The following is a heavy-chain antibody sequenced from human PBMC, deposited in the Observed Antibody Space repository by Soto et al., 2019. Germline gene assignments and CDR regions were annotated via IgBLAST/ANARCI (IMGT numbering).Heavy chain of an antibody. Sequence: QVQLVQSGAEVKKPGSSVKVSCKASGGTFSSYAISWVRQAPGQGLEWMGGFIPMFNRPHSARKFQGRVTITAGESTSTAYMDLSSLRSEYTAVYYCARGQFHHVSNYYYALDVWGQGTTVTVSS. CDR2: FIPMFNRP. V-gene: IGHV1-69*01. CDR1: GGTFSSYA. J-gene: IGHJ6*02. CDR3: ARGQFHHVSNYYYALDV.